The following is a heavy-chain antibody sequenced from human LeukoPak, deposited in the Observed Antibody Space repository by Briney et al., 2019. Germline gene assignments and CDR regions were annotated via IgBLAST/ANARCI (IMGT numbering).Heavy chain of an antibody. D-gene: IGHD1-26*01. CDR2: ISGSGETT. CDR1: GFTFRNHA. V-gene: IGHV3-23*01. J-gene: IGHJ4*02. CDR3: AKDRGMVGASVRAFDY. Sequence: GGSLRLSCAPSGFTFRNHAMNWVRQAPGKGLEWVSVISGSGETTYYADSVKGRFTISRDNSQNTLYLQMSSLRGEDTALYYCAKDRGMVGASVRAFDYWGQGTLVTVSS.